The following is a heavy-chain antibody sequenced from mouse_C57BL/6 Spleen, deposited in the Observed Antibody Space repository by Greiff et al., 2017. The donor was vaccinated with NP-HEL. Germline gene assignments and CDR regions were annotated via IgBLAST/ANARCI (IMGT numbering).Heavy chain of an antibody. J-gene: IGHJ3*01. D-gene: IGHD2-3*01. CDR2: INPYNGGT. CDR3: ARGVTTGLGFAY. Sequence: VQLKQSGPVLVKPGASVKMSCKASGYTFTDYYMNWVKQSHGKSLEWIGVINPYNGGTSYNQKFKGKATLTVDKSSSTAYMELNSLTSEDSAVYYCARGVTTGLGFAYWGQGTLVTVSA. CDR1: GYTFTDYY. V-gene: IGHV1-19*01.